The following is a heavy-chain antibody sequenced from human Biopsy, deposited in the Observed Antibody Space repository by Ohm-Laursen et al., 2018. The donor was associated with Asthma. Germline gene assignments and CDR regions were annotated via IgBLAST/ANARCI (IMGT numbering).Heavy chain of an antibody. Sequence: ASVKVSCKASGYTFINYAIHWVRQAPGQRLEWMGWINAGNGNTKYSQKFQGRVTISRDTSASTAYMDLSSLRSEDSAVYYCAREVSTVDYDYYYFAMDVWGQGTTVTVSS. CDR1: GYTFINYA. CDR3: AREVSTVDYDYYYFAMDV. V-gene: IGHV1-3*01. D-gene: IGHD4-17*01. CDR2: INAGNGNT. J-gene: IGHJ6*02.